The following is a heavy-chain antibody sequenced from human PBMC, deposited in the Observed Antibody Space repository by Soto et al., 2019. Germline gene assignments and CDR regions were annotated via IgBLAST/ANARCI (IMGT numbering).Heavy chain of an antibody. V-gene: IGHV3-23*01. J-gene: IGHJ4*02. CDR3: AHRTGFDY. CDR2: ISGSGGGT. CDR1: GYTFSSFD. Sequence: EVPLWESGGGLVQPGGSLRLSCAVSGYTFSSFDMSWVRQAPGKGLEWVSTISGSGGGTNYADSVKGRFTISRDISTYTVYLQMNSLRAEDTAVYYCAHRTGFDYWGQGALVTVSS.